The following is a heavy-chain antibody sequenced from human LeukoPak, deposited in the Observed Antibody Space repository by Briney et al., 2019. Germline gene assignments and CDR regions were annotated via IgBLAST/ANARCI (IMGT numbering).Heavy chain of an antibody. D-gene: IGHD3-22*01. CDR1: GFTFSSYG. Sequence: GGSLRLSCAASGFTFSSYGMHWVRQAPGKGLEWVAVIWYDGSNKYYADSVKGRFTISRDNSKNTLYLQMNILRAEDTAVYYCAKPLFDYDSSGYPRDYWGQGTLVTVSS. CDR2: IWYDGSNK. V-gene: IGHV3-33*06. J-gene: IGHJ4*02. CDR3: AKPLFDYDSSGYPRDY.